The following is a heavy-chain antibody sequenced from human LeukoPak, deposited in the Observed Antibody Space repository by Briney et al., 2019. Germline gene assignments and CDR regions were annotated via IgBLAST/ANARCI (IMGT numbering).Heavy chain of an antibody. V-gene: IGHV6-1*01. CDR3: ARGPSGTGAFDI. CDR2: TYYRSKWYN. J-gene: IGHJ3*02. D-gene: IGHD6-13*01. CDR1: GDSFSSNSAA. Sequence: SQTLSLSCAISGDSFSSNSAAWNWIRPAPSKGLEWLVRTYYRSKWYNEYAVSVKSTITINPDTSKNQISLQLNSVTPEDTAVYYCARGPSGTGAFDIWGQGTMVTVSS.